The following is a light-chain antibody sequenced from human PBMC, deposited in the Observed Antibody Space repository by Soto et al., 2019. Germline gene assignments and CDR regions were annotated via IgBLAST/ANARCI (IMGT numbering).Light chain of an antibody. CDR3: SSYTRSSTWV. Sequence: QSVLTQPASVSGSPGQSITISCTGTSSDIGAYNYVSWYQQHPGKAPKLMIYEVSNRPSGVSNRFSGSKSRNTASLTISGLQAEDEADYYCSSYTRSSTWVFGGGTQLTV. CDR2: EVS. CDR1: SSDIGAYNY. V-gene: IGLV2-14*03. J-gene: IGLJ3*02.